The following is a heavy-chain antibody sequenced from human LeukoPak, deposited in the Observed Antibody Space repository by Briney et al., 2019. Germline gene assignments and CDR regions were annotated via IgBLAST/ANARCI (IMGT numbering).Heavy chain of an antibody. D-gene: IGHD3-22*01. J-gene: IGHJ3*02. Sequence: KPSETLSLTCAVYGGSFSGYYWGWIRQPPGKGLEWIGEINHSGSTNYNPSLKSRVTISVDTSKNQFSLKLSSVTAADTAVYFCARGPYSYDSSGAFDIWGQGTMVTVSS. CDR1: GGSFSGYY. CDR2: INHSGST. V-gene: IGHV4-34*01. CDR3: ARGPYSYDSSGAFDI.